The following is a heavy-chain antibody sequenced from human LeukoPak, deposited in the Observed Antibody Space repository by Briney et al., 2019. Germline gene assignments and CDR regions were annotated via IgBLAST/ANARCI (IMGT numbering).Heavy chain of an antibody. CDR3: ARDLSYYFDY. CDR1: GFTFGSYA. J-gene: IGHJ4*02. V-gene: IGHV3-48*01. Sequence: GGSLRLSCAASGFTFGSYAMSWVRQAPGKGLEWVSYISSSSSTIYYADSVKGRFTISRDNAKNSLYLQMNSLRAEDTAVYYCARDLSYYFDYWGQGTLVTVSS. CDR2: ISSSSSTI.